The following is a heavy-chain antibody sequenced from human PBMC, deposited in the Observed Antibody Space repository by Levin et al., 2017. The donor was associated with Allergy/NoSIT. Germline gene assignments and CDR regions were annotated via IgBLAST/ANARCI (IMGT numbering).Heavy chain of an antibody. Sequence: LSLTCAASGFTFSSHWMHWVRQAPGKGLEWVSRIGSVGSDTTYADSVKGRFTISRDNAKNTLYLQMNSLRAEDTAVYYCLRAVYGSGVYYMDVWGRGTTVTVSS. CDR1: GFTFSSHW. D-gene: IGHD3-10*01. CDR2: IGSVGSDT. CDR3: LRAVYGSGVYYMDV. J-gene: IGHJ6*03. V-gene: IGHV3-74*01.